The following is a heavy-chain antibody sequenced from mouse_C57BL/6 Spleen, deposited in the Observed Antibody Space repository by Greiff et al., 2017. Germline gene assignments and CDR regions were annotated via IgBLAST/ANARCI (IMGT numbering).Heavy chain of an antibody. CDR2: IYPRDGST. V-gene: IGHV1-78*01. CDR1: GYTFTDHT. J-gene: IGHJ4*01. CDR3: ARDGNYGAMDY. Sequence: VKVVESDAELVKPGASVKISCKVSGYTFTDHTIHWMKQRPEQGLEWIGYIYPRDGSTKYNEKFKGKATLTADKSSSTAYMQLNSLTSEDSAVYFCARDGNYGAMDYWGQGTSVTVSS. D-gene: IGHD2-1*01.